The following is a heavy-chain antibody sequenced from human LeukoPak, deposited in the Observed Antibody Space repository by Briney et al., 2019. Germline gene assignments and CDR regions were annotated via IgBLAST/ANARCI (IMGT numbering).Heavy chain of an antibody. Sequence: ASVKVSCKASGYTFTSYDINWVRQATGQGLEWMGWMNPNSGNTGYAQKFQGRVTITRNTSISTAYMELSSLRSEDTAVYYCARKAVGSFYYYYMDVWGKGTTVTVSS. CDR2: MNPNSGNT. CDR1: GYTFTSYD. D-gene: IGHD6-19*01. V-gene: IGHV1-8*03. J-gene: IGHJ6*03. CDR3: ARKAVGSFYYYYMDV.